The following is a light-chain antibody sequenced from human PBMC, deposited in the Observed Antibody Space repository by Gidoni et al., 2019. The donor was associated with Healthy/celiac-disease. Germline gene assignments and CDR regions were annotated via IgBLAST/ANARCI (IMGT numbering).Light chain of an antibody. CDR1: QGVSSY. J-gene: IGKJ5*01. CDR2: DAS. CDR3: QQRSNWPFT. Sequence: EIVLTQSPATLSLSPGERATLSCRASQGVSSYLAWYQQKPGQAPRLLIYDASNRATGIPARFSGSGPGTDFTLTISSLEPEDFAVYYCQQRSNWPFTVGQGTRLESK. V-gene: IGKV3D-11*01.